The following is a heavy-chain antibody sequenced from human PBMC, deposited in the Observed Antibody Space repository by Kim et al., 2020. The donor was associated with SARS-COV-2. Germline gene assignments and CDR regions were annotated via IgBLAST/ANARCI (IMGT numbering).Heavy chain of an antibody. Sequence: GSLRLSCVASGFTFTDTWMIWVRQAPGKGPEWVANINQDGTNRQYVDSVKGRFTVSRDNAKKSLYLEMNSLGVEDTAIYYCTRPLGRGFADWGQGTHVT. V-gene: IGHV3-7*01. J-gene: IGHJ4*02. CDR3: TRPLGRGFAD. CDR1: GFTFTDTW. CDR2: INQDGTNR. D-gene: IGHD1-1*01.